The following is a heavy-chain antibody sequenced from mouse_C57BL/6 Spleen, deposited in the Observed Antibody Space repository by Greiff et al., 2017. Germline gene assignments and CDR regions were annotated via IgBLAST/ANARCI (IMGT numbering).Heavy chain of an antibody. D-gene: IGHD2-1*01. CDR1: GCTFTDYY. V-gene: IGHV1-26*01. CDR2: INPNNGGT. Sequence: EVQLQQSGPELVKPGASVKISCKASGCTFTDYYMNWVKQSHGKSLEWIGDINPNNGGTSYNQKFKGKATLTVDKSSSTAYMELRSLTSEDSAVYYCVNYEGGFDYWGQGTTLTVSS. J-gene: IGHJ2*01. CDR3: VNYEGGFDY.